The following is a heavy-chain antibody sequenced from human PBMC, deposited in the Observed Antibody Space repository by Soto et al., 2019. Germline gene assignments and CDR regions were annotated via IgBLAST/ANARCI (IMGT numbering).Heavy chain of an antibody. CDR2: IYWDDDK. V-gene: IGHV2-5*02. CDR1: GFSLSTSGVG. Sequence: QITLKESGPTLVKPTQTLTLTCTFSGFSLSTSGVGVGWIRQPPGKALEWLARIYWDDDKRYSPSLKSRLTITKDTSKTQVVLTMTNMDPVDTATYYCAHGRYGSGAIMGWFDPWGQGTLVTVSS. D-gene: IGHD3-10*01. J-gene: IGHJ5*02. CDR3: AHGRYGSGAIMGWFDP.